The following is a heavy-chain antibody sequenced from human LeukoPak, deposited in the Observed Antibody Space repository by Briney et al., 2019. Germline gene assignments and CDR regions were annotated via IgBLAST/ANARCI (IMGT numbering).Heavy chain of an antibody. Sequence: ASVKVSCKASGYTFTGYYMHWVRQAPGQGLEWMGWINPNSGGTNYAQKFQGRVTMTRDTSISTAYMELSRLRSDDTAVSYCASKAGIAVAGLFDYWGQGTLVTVSS. J-gene: IGHJ4*02. D-gene: IGHD6-19*01. CDR2: INPNSGGT. CDR3: ASKAGIAVAGLFDY. CDR1: GYTFTGYY. V-gene: IGHV1-2*02.